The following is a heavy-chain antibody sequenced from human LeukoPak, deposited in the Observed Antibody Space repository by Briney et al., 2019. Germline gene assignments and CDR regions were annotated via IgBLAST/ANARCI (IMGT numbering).Heavy chain of an antibody. Sequence: PGGSLRLSCAASGFSFSSYWMSWVRQAPGKGLEWVANIKEDGSEKYYVDSVKGRFTISRDNAKNSLYLQMNSLRAEDTAVYYCARYTSGEASTYYYYYGMDVWGKGTTVTVSS. CDR3: ARYTSGEASTYYYYYGMDV. V-gene: IGHV3-7*03. CDR1: GFSFSSYW. CDR2: IKEDGSEK. J-gene: IGHJ6*04. D-gene: IGHD2-2*01.